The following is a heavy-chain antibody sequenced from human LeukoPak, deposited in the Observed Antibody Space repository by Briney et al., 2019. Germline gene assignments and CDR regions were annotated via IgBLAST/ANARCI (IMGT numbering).Heavy chain of an antibody. D-gene: IGHD2-8*01. CDR2: ISGSGAGT. Sequence: GGSLRLSCAASGFTFSNHAINWVRQAPGKGLEWVSTISGSGAGTYYAASVKGRFAISKDISKNTLYLQMNSLRAEDTAVYYCAKASRRTDCTNGVCYTLYSDYWGQGTLVTVSS. CDR3: AKASRRTDCTNGVCYTLYSDY. CDR1: GFTFSNHA. V-gene: IGHV3-23*01. J-gene: IGHJ4*02.